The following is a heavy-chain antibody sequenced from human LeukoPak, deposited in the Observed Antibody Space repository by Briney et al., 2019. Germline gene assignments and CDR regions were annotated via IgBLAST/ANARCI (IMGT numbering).Heavy chain of an antibody. V-gene: IGHV4-34*01. J-gene: IGHJ4*02. CDR3: ARGGYCSGGSCYQPFGY. CDR2: INHSGST. CDR1: GGSFSGYY. D-gene: IGHD2-15*01. Sequence: SETLSLTCAVYGGSFSGYYWSWIRQPPGKGLEWIGEINHSGSTNYNPSLKSRVTISVDTSKNQFSLKLSSVTAADTAVYYCARGGYCSGGSCYQPFGYWGQGTLVTVSS.